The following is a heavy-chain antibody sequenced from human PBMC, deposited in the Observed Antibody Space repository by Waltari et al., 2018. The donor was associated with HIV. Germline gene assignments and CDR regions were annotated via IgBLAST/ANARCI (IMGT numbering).Heavy chain of an antibody. Sequence: EVPLVESGGGLVQPGRSLRLSCAASGFIFYHYAMHWVRQAPGKGLEWVSGISWNSGSIGYADSVKGRFTISRDNAKNSLYLQMNSLRAEDTALYYCAKGQTLYWYFDLWGRGTLVTVSS. V-gene: IGHV3-9*01. CDR3: AKGQTLYWYFDL. CDR2: ISWNSGSI. CDR1: GFIFYHYA. J-gene: IGHJ2*01.